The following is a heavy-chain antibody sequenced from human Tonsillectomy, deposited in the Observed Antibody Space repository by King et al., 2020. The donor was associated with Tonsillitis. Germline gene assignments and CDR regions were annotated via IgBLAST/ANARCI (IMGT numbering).Heavy chain of an antibody. Sequence: VQLVESGGGLMQTGGSLRLSCAASGFTFGGHAMTGVRQAPGKGLEWVSSVSASGRNTYNADSVKGRFTISKDNSKNIVFLPMNSLRAEDTALYYCARSSCNGDCNSCYFDNWGQGTRVTVS. J-gene: IGHJ4*02. CDR1: GFTFGGHA. V-gene: IGHV3-23*04. D-gene: IGHD2-21*02. CDR3: ARSSCNGDCNSCYFDN. CDR2: VSASGRNT.